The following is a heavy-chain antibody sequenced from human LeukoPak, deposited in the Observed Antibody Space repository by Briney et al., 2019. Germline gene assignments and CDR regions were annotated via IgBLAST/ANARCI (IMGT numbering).Heavy chain of an antibody. CDR1: GGSISSYY. Sequence: SETLSLTCTVSGGSISSYYWSWIRQPPGKGLEWIGYIYYSGSTNYNPSLKSRVTISVDTSKNQFSLKLNSVTAADTAVYYCARGGAHSGYEFDCWGQGTLVTVSS. J-gene: IGHJ4*02. CDR2: IYYSGST. CDR3: ARGGAHSGYEFDC. V-gene: IGHV4-59*01. D-gene: IGHD5-12*01.